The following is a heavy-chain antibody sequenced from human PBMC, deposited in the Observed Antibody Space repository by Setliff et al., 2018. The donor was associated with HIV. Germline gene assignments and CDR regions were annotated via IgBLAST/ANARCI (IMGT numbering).Heavy chain of an antibody. CDR3: ARGVGSYGKGNWFDP. Sequence: SETLSLTCTVSGGSISTGGYYWSWIRQQPGKGLEWIGYSDYNGRTYYNPSLKSRVTISVDTSKNQFSLKLSSVTAADTAVYYCARGVGSYGKGNWFDPWGQGTLVTVSS. D-gene: IGHD1-26*01. J-gene: IGHJ5*02. V-gene: IGHV4-31*03. CDR1: GGSISTGGYY. CDR2: SDYNGRT.